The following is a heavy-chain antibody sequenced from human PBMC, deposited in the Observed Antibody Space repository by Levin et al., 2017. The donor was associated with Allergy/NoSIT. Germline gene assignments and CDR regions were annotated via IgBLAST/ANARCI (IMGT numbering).Heavy chain of an antibody. V-gene: IGHV4-61*01. CDR1: GGSVISGRYF. CDR2: ISSSGSA. CDR3: AVQSNSPSRWFDP. Sequence: SETLSLTCSVSGGSVISGRYFWNWIRQPPGKGLEWIGYISSSGSANYNPSLKSRVTVSANTSKNQFSLRLNSVTAADTAVYYCAVQSNSPSRWFDPWGQGTVVTVSS. J-gene: IGHJ5*02. D-gene: IGHD2/OR15-2a*01.